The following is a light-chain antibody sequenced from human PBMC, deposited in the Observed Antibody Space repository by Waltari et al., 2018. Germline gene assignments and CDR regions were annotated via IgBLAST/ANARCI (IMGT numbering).Light chain of an antibody. V-gene: IGKV3-20*01. CDR1: QNIIKY. J-gene: IGKJ1*01. Sequence: EIVFTQSPGTLSLSPGERATLPCRASQNIIKYLAWYQKKPGQAPRLLIYHTSIRAAGIPDRFSGSGSVTDFSLFISRLEPEDFAVYYCQHYVRLPATFGQGTKVEIK. CDR3: QHYVRLPAT. CDR2: HTS.